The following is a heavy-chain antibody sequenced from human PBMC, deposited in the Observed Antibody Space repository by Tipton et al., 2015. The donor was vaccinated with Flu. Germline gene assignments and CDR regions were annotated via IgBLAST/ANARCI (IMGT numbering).Heavy chain of an antibody. CDR3: ARDNRRSIWDQFHFDY. D-gene: IGHD6-13*01. J-gene: IGHJ4*02. V-gene: IGHV3-7*01. CDR2: IKQDGSEK. Sequence: SLRLSCTASGLTFSNYWMNWVRQAPGKGLEWVANIKQDGSEKYYIDSVKGRFTISRDNVKNSLYLQMNSLRVDDTAVYYCARDNRRSIWDQFHFDYWGRGVLVTVSS. CDR1: GLTFSNYW.